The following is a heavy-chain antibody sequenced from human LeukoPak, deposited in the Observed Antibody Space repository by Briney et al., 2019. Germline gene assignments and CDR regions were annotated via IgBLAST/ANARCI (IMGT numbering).Heavy chain of an antibody. J-gene: IGHJ6*02. CDR2: IYPGDSDT. CDR1: GYSFTSYY. Sequence: GESLKISCKGSGYSFTSYYISWVRQMPGKGLEWMGIIYPGDSDTRYSPSFQGLLTISADKSISTAYLQWSSLKASDTATYYCARRKDGVDVWGQGTTVTVSS. CDR3: ARRKDGVDV. V-gene: IGHV5-51*01.